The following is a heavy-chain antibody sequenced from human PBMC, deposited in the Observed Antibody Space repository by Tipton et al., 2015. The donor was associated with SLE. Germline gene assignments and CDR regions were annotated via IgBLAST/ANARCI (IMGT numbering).Heavy chain of an antibody. V-gene: IGHV4-59*12. CDR3: ARGMRVYSSSWYY. D-gene: IGHD6-13*01. Sequence: TLSLTCSVPDGSISNYYWNWIRQTPGKALEWIGYIHDSGYNHFNPSLKSRITMSVERSKNQFSLKMSFVTAADTAVYYCARGMRVYSSSWYYWGQGTLVTVSS. J-gene: IGHJ4*02. CDR2: IHDSGYN. CDR1: DGSISNYY.